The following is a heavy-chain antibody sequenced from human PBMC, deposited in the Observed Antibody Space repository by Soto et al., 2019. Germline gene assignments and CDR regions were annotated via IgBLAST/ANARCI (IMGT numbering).Heavy chain of an antibody. V-gene: IGHV1-3*01. J-gene: IGHJ4*02. CDR3: ARDTGSGSSVETVIFEY. CDR1: GYAFTSYT. CDR2: INADNGDS. D-gene: IGHD3-22*01. Sequence: QVQLVQSGAEVKKPGASVKVSCNPSGYAFTSYTLHWVRQAPGPGHYWMGWINADNGDSKYSQKFQGRVTLTRDTSASIAGMQLSSLGSEDTAVYYCARDTGSGSSVETVIFEYWGPGTLVSVSA.